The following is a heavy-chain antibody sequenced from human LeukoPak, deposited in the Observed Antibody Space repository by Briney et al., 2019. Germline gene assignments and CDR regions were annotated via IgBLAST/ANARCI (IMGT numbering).Heavy chain of an antibody. Sequence: PGGSLRLSCEASGFTFSSYAMSWVRQAPGKGLEWVSGISTNGGSTSYADSVKGRFTISRDISKNTLYLQMNSLRAEDTAVYYCAKETYDILTGSFDYWGQGTLVTVSS. V-gene: IGHV3-23*01. J-gene: IGHJ4*02. D-gene: IGHD3-9*01. CDR3: AKETYDILTGSFDY. CDR1: GFTFSSYA. CDR2: ISTNGGST.